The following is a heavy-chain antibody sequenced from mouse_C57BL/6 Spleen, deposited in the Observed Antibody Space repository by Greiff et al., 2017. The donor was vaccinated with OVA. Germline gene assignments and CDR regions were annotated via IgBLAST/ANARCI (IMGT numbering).Heavy chain of an antibody. D-gene: IGHD4-1*01. CDR2: IYPGDGDT. V-gene: IGHV1-80*01. CDR3: ARGELGRGFDY. J-gene: IGHJ2*01. Sequence: QVQLQQSGAELVKPGASVKISCKASGYAFSSYWMNWVKQRPGKGLEWIGQIYPGDGDTNYNGKFKGKATLTADKSSSTAYMQLSSLTSEDSAVYFCARGELGRGFDYWGQGTTLTVSS. CDR1: GYAFSSYW.